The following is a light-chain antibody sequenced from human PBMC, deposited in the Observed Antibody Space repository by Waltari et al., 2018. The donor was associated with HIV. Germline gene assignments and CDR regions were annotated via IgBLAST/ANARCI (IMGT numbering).Light chain of an antibody. CDR3: SSYTSSSTVV. V-gene: IGLV2-14*01. J-gene: IGLJ2*01. CDR1: SSDVGGYNY. CDR2: EVS. Sequence: QSALTQPASVSGSPGQSITISCTGTSSDVGGYNYVSWYQQHPGKAPKLMIYEVSNRPSGVSNRFSGAKSGNTAALTISGLQAEVEADYYCSSYTSSSTVVVGGGTKLTVL.